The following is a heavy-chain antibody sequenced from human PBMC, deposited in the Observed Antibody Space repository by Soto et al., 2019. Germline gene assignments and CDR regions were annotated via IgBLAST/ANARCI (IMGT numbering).Heavy chain of an antibody. D-gene: IGHD3-22*01. Sequence: GASVKVSCTASGYTFTSYYMHWVRQAPGQGLEWMGIINPSGGSTSYAQKFQGRVTMTRDTSTSTVYMELSSLRSEDTAVYYCARSLPEGYYDSSGSVYNWFDPWGQGTLVTVSS. CDR3: ARSLPEGYYDSSGSVYNWFDP. CDR1: GYTFTSYY. V-gene: IGHV1-46*01. CDR2: INPSGGST. J-gene: IGHJ5*02.